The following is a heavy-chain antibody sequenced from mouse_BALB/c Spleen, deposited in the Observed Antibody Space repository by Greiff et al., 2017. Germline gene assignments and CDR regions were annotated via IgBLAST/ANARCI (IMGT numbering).Heavy chain of an antibody. D-gene: IGHD1-1*01. CDR1: GYTFTSYW. CDR3: ARRLRGYYYGSSYYAMDY. CDR2: INPSNGRT. V-gene: IGHV1S81*02. Sequence: QVQLQQPGAELVKPGASVKLSCKASGYTFTSYWMHWVKQRPGQGLEWIGEINPSNGRTNYNEKFKGKATFTADTSSNTAYMQLSSLTSEDSAVYYCARRLRGYYYGSSYYAMDYWGQGTSVTVSS. J-gene: IGHJ4*01.